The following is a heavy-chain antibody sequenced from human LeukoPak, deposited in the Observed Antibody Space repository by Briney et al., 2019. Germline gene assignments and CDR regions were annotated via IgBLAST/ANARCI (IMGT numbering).Heavy chain of an antibody. J-gene: IGHJ5*02. CDR3: ARVLSWFDP. V-gene: IGHV4-34*01. D-gene: IGHD3-10*01. CDR1: GGSFSGYY. Sequence: SETLSLTCVVYGGSFSGYYWSWIRRPPGKGLEWIGEINHSGSTNYNPSLKSRVTISVDTSKNQFSLKLSSVTAADTAVYYCARVLSWFDPWGQGTLVTVSS. CDR2: INHSGST.